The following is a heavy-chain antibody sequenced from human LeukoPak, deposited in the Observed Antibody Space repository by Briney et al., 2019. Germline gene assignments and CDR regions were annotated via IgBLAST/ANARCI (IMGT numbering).Heavy chain of an antibody. CDR2: INPNSGGT. V-gene: IGHV1-2*04. J-gene: IGHJ4*02. Sequence: GASVKVSCKASGYTFTGYYMHRVRQAPGQGLEWMGWINPNSGGTNYAQKFQGWVTMTRDTSISTAYMELSRLRSDDTAVYYCARSGYSSSWYYFDYWGQGTLVTVPS. D-gene: IGHD6-13*01. CDR3: ARSGYSSSWYYFDY. CDR1: GYTFTGYY.